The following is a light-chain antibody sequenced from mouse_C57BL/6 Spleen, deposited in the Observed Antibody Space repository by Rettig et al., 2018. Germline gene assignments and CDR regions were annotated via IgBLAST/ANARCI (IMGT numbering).Light chain of an antibody. CDR2: LAS. J-gene: IGKJ2*01. CDR3: QQNNEDPYT. V-gene: IGKV3-10*01. Sequence: NIVLTQSPASLAVSLGQRATISCRASESVDSSGNSFMHWYQQTPGQPPKLLIYLASNLESGVPARFSGSGSRTDFTLTIDPVEADDAATYYCQQNNEDPYTFGGGTKLEIK. CDR1: ESVDSSGNSF.